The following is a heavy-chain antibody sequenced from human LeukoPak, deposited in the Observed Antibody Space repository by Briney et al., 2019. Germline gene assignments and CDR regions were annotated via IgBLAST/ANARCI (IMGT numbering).Heavy chain of an antibody. Sequence: GGSLRLSCAASVFTFSSYWMSWVRQAPGKGLEWVANIKQDGSEKYYVDSVKGRFTIPRDNAKNSLYLQMNSLRAEDTAVYYCARHKVVGPTHFDYWGQGTLVTVSS. CDR1: VFTFSSYW. V-gene: IGHV3-7*01. CDR2: IKQDGSEK. CDR3: ARHKVVGPTHFDY. D-gene: IGHD1-26*01. J-gene: IGHJ4*02.